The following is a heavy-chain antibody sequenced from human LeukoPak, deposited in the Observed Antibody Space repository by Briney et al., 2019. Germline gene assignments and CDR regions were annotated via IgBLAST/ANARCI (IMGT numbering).Heavy chain of an antibody. CDR2: IYYSGTT. Sequence: PSQTLSLTCTVSGGSISSGDYHWSWIRQPPGKGLEWIGYIYYSGTTYYNPSLKSRVTISVDTSKNQFSLRLSSVTASDTAVYYCATVNYYDRPFDIWGQGTMVTVSS. V-gene: IGHV4-30-4*08. D-gene: IGHD3-22*01. J-gene: IGHJ3*02. CDR3: ATVNYYDRPFDI. CDR1: GGSISSGDYH.